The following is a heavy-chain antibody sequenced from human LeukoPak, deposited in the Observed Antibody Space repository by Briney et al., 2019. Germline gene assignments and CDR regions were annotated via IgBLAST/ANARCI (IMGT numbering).Heavy chain of an antibody. CDR3: ARVCYYDSSGYLDAFDI. V-gene: IGHV4-59*12. Sequence: SETLSLTCTVSDGSINNYYWTWIRQPPGKGLEWIGYIYYSGSTNYNPSLKSRVTISVDASKNQFSLKLSSVTAADTAVYYCARVCYYDSSGYLDAFDIWGQGTMVTVSS. D-gene: IGHD3-22*01. J-gene: IGHJ3*02. CDR1: DGSINNYY. CDR2: IYYSGST.